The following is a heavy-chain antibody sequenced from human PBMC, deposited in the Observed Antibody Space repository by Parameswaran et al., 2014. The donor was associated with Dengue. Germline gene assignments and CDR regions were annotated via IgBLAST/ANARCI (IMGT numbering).Heavy chain of an antibody. CDR2: ISYDGNNK. J-gene: IGHJ4*02. V-gene: IGHV3-30*03. D-gene: IGHD1-26*01. Sequence: VRQAPGKGLEWVAVISYDGNNKYYADSVKGRFTISRDNSKNTLYLQMNSLRAEDTAVYYCAIEFSGIWDRLVDYWGQGTLVTVSS. CDR3: AIEFSGIWDRLVDY.